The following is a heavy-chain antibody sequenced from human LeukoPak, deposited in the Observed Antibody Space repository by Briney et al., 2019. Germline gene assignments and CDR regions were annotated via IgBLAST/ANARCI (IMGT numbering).Heavy chain of an antibody. J-gene: IGHJ4*02. CDR2: IFHSGTT. CDR1: GGSIISSVYY. CDR3: ARHNFRNGYNRPFDY. Sequence: SETLSLTCTVPGGSIISSVYYWGRIRQPPRTGLAWIGNIFHSGTTYYDPSLKSRVIISVDTSKNQFSLKLSSVTAADTALYYCARHNFRNGYNRPFDYWGQGTLVTVSS. V-gene: IGHV4-39*01. D-gene: IGHD5-24*01.